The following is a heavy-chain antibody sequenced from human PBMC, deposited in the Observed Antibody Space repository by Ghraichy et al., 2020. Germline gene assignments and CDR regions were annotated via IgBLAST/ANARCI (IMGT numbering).Heavy chain of an antibody. Sequence: SETLSLTCAVYGGSFSGYYWSWIRQPPGKGLEWIGEINHSGSTNYNPSLKSRVTISVDTSKNQFSLKLSSVTAADTAVYYCARTPLRARYFDWLLLPYYFDYWGQGTLVTVSS. CDR3: ARTPLRARYFDWLLLPYYFDY. V-gene: IGHV4-34*01. J-gene: IGHJ4*02. CDR2: INHSGST. D-gene: IGHD3-9*01. CDR1: GGSFSGYY.